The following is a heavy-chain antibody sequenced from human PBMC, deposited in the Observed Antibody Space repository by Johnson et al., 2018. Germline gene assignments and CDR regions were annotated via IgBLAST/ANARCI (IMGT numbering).Heavy chain of an antibody. CDR2: ISDDGKSK. CDR3: ARAQGGDYVAEYFQH. V-gene: IGHV3-30*03. Sequence: VQLVEGGGGVVQAGRSLGLSCAASGFTFSSYGIHWVRQAPGKGLEWVAVISDDGKSKFYAESVKGRFTISRDNSKYTMYMQMNSLKAEDTAMYYCARAQGGDYVAEYFQHWGQGTLVTVSS. J-gene: IGHJ1*01. CDR1: GFTFSSYG. D-gene: IGHD4-17*01.